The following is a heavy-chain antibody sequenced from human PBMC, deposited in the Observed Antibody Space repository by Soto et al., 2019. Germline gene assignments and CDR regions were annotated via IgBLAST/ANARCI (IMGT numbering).Heavy chain of an antibody. V-gene: IGHV4-39*01. J-gene: IGHJ6*02. CDR1: GGSISSSSYY. Sequence: SETLSLTCTVSGGSISSSSYYWGWIRQPPGKGLEWIGSIYYSGSTYYNPSLKSRVTISVDTSKNQFSLKLSSVTAADTAVYYCASRYRSSWLDYYGMDVWGQGTTVTVSS. D-gene: IGHD6-13*01. CDR3: ASRYRSSWLDYYGMDV. CDR2: IYYSGST.